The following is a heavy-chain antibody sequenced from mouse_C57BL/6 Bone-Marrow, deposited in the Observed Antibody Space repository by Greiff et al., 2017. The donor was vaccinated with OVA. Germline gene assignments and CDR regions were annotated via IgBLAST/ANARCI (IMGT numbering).Heavy chain of an antibody. V-gene: IGHV1-52*01. CDR2: IDPSDSET. CDR1: GYTFTSYW. J-gene: IGHJ4*01. CDR3: ARGDYAMDY. Sequence: QVQLQQPGAELVRPGSSVKLSCTASGYTFTSYWMLWVKQRPIQGLEWIGNIDPSDSETHYNQKFKDKATLTVDKSSSTAYMQLSSLTSEDSAVYYCARGDYAMDYWGQGTAVTVSS.